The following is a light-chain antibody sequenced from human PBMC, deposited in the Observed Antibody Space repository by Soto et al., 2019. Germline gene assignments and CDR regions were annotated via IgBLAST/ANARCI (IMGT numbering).Light chain of an antibody. J-gene: IGLJ3*02. CDR3: SSYAGSNNWV. CDR2: EVN. V-gene: IGLV2-8*01. CDR1: SSDVGGYNY. Sequence: QSALTQPPSASGSPGQSVTISCTGTSSDVGGYNYVSWYQQHPGKAPKLIIYEVNKRPSGVPDRFSGSKSGSTASLTVSGLQAEDEADFYCSSYAGSNNWVFGGGTKVTV.